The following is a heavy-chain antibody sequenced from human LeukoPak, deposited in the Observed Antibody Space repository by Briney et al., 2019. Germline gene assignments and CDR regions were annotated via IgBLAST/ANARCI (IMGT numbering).Heavy chain of an antibody. CDR3: AREGDYVWGSYRPI. Sequence: SETLSLTCSVSGGSMSSYYWSWIRQSPGKGLEWIGYIYHSGSTNYNPSLKSRVTISVDTSKNQFSLKLSSVTAADTAVYYCAREGDYVWGSYRPIWGQGTMVTVSS. CDR1: GGSMSSYY. D-gene: IGHD3-16*02. J-gene: IGHJ3*02. V-gene: IGHV4-59*01. CDR2: IYHSGST.